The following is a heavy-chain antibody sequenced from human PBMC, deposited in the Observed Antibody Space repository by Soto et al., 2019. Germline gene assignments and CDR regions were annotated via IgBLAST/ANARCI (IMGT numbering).Heavy chain of an antibody. CDR3: AKETLTHGWHTVDY. CDR1: GFTFSTYA. J-gene: IGHJ4*02. V-gene: IGHV3-23*01. CDR2: ISGTGDRT. Sequence: GGSLRLSCAASGFTFSTYAMSWVRRAPGKGLEWVSAISGTGDRTYYADSVKGRFTISRDNSKNAVYLQVNGLRAEDTAVYYCAKETLTHGWHTVDYWGQGTLVTVSS. D-gene: IGHD6-19*01.